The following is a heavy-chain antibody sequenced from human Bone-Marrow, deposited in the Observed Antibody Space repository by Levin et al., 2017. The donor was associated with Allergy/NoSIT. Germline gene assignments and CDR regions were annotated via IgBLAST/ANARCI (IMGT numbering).Heavy chain of an antibody. Sequence: SQTLSLTCAVYGGSFGGYYWSWLRQPPGKSLEWNGEVNHRGSTTYNPSLKSRATISVDTSTNQFSVKLNSVTAADTAVYFCAVFSLRYGAFDIWGQGTMVTVSS. D-gene: IGHD4-17*01. J-gene: IGHJ3*02. CDR2: VNHRGST. CDR1: GGSFGGYY. V-gene: IGHV4-34*01. CDR3: AVFSLRYGAFDI.